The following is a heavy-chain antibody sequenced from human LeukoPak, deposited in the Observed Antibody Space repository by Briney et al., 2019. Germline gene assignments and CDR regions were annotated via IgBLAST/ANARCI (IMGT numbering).Heavy chain of an antibody. CDR2: IYYSGST. Sequence: SETLSLTCTVSGGSISSSSYYWGWIRQPPGKGLEWIGSIYYSGSTYYNPSLKSRVTISVDTSKNQFSLKLSSVTAADTAVYYCARKGLVDYGGSRGAFDIWGQGTMVTVSS. CDR3: ARKGLVDYGGSRGAFDI. J-gene: IGHJ3*02. D-gene: IGHD4-23*01. CDR1: GGSISSSSYY. V-gene: IGHV4-39*07.